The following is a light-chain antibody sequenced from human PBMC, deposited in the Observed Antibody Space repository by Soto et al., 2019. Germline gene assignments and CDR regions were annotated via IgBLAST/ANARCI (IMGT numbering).Light chain of an antibody. V-gene: IGKV3-20*01. J-gene: IGKJ1*01. CDR3: QQYASSLT. CDR2: GAS. Sequence: EIVLTQSPGSLSLSLGERATLSCRASQSVDSAFFSWHQQKPGQPPRLLMYGASRRATVIPYRFSGSGSGTDFTLTISRLEDEDFAVYYWQQYASSLTFGQGTKVEI. CDR1: QSVDSAF.